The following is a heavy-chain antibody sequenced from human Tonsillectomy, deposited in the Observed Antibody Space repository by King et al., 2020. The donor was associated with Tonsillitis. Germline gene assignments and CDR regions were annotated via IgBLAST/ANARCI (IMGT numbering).Heavy chain of an antibody. Sequence: DVQLVESGGGLAQPGGSLRLSCAASGFTFSNYAMNWVRQAPGKGLEWVSGISGGGGSTYYADSVQGRFTISRDNSKNTLCLQMNSLRAEDTAVYYCAKIGPPHTKGTGALDYWGQGTLVTVSS. D-gene: IGHD1-1*01. V-gene: IGHV3-23*04. CDR1: GFTFSNYA. J-gene: IGHJ4*02. CDR3: AKIGPPHTKGTGALDY. CDR2: ISGGGGST.